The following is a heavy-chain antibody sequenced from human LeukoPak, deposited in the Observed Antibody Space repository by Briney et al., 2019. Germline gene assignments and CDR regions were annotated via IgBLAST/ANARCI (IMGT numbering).Heavy chain of an antibody. CDR1: GGSISSGGYS. D-gene: IGHD4-17*01. CDR2: IYYSGST. J-gene: IGHJ3*02. CDR3: ARWMEDGESDNAFDI. Sequence: SETLSLTCAVSGGSISSGGYSWSWIRQPPGKGLEWIGYIYYSGSTNYNPSLKSRVTISVDTSKNQFSLKLSSVTAADTAVYYCARWMEDGESDNAFDIWGQGTMVTVSS. V-gene: IGHV4-61*08.